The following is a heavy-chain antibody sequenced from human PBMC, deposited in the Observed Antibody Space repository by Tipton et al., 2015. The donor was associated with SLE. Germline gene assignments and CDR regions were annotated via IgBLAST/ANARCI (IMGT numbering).Heavy chain of an antibody. CDR1: GASISNYSYY. J-gene: IGHJ4*02. Sequence: TLSLTCTVSGASISNYSYYWSWIRQPAGKGLEWIGRIYTFGITNYNPSLNSRVTMSVDTSKNQFSLRLTSVTAADSAVYYCAREVYGRFPIWGQGALVTVSS. CDR2: IYTFGIT. D-gene: IGHD3-10*01. CDR3: AREVYGRFPI. V-gene: IGHV4-61*02.